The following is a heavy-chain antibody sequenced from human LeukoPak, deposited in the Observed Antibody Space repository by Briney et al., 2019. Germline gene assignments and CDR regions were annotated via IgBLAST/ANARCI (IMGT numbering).Heavy chain of an antibody. Sequence: ASVKVSCKASGYTFTNYGISWVRQAPGQGLEWMGWISTYNGNKKYAQRLQDRVTMTTDTSTSTAYMELRSLRSDDTAVYYCAAGPYDYVWGSYRVADYWGQGTLVTVSS. CDR3: AAGPYDYVWGSYRVADY. J-gene: IGHJ4*02. CDR1: GYTFTNYG. CDR2: ISTYNGNK. D-gene: IGHD3-16*02. V-gene: IGHV1-18*01.